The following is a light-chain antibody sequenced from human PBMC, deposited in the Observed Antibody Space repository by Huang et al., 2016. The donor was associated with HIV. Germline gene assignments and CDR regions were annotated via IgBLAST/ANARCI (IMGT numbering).Light chain of an antibody. Sequence: DIVMTQSPDSLAVSLGERATINCKSSQSVFYNSNDKYYLSWYQQKPGQPPKLLIYRASTRESGVPDRFSGSGSGTDFTLTISSLQAEDVAVYYCQQYYSTPLTFGGGTKVEIK. CDR3: QQYYSTPLT. CDR1: QSVFYNSNDKYY. J-gene: IGKJ4*01. V-gene: IGKV4-1*01. CDR2: RAS.